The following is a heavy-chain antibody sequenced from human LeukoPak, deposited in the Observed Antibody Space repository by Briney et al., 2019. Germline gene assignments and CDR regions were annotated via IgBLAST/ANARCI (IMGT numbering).Heavy chain of an antibody. V-gene: IGHV4-38-2*02. CDR1: GYSISSGYY. D-gene: IGHD5-12*01. Sequence: SETLSLTCTVSGYSISSGYYWGWIRQPPGKGLEWIGSIYYSGSTYYNPSLKSRVTISVDTSKNQFSLKLSSVTAADTAVYYCARLSGYGLHYYYHMDVWGKGTTVTVSS. CDR2: IYYSGST. CDR3: ARLSGYGLHYYYHMDV. J-gene: IGHJ6*03.